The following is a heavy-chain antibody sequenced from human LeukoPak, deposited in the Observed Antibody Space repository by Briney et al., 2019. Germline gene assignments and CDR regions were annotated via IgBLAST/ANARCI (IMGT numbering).Heavy chain of an antibody. Sequence: SETLSLTCTVSNGSISSFYWTWVRQPPGKGLEWIGYIYYTGTTDYNPSLKSRVTISVDTSKNQFSLKLSSVTAADTAVYYCARGYGRYFDYWGQGTLVTVSS. CDR2: IYYTGTT. V-gene: IGHV4-59*01. CDR3: ARGYGRYFDY. D-gene: IGHD5-18*01. J-gene: IGHJ4*02. CDR1: NGSISSFY.